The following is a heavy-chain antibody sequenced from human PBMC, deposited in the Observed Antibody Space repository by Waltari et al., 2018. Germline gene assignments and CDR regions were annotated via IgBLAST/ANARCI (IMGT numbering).Heavy chain of an antibody. D-gene: IGHD3-3*01. J-gene: IGHJ6*02. CDR3: ARCAIFGVVQAYGMDV. CDR2: IYTSGST. V-gene: IGHV4-61*02. Sequence: QVQLQESGPGLVKPSQPLSLTCTVSVASISTGSYYWIWIRQPAGKGLEWIGRIYTSGSTNYNPSLKSRVTISVDTSKNQFSLKLSSVTAADTAVYYCARCAIFGVVQAYGMDVWGQGTTVTVSS. CDR1: VASISTGSYY.